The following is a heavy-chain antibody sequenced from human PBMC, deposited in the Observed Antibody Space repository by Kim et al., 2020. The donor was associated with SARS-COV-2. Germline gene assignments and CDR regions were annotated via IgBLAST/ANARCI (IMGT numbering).Heavy chain of an antibody. D-gene: IGHD4-4*01. CDR3: ARSTYSTSSRGGMDV. J-gene: IGHJ6*02. Sequence: HPSLQSRVTMSVDTSKNQFSLKLTSVTAADTAVYYCARSTYSTSSRGGMDVWGQGTTVTVSS. V-gene: IGHV4-59*10.